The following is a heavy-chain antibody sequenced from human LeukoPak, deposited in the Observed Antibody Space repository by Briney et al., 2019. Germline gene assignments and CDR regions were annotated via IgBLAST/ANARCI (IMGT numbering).Heavy chain of an antibody. CDR1: GGSISSYY. D-gene: IGHD3-22*01. J-gene: IGHJ4*02. CDR2: IYYSGST. V-gene: IGHV4-59*01. CDR3: ARSIVVVAFDY. Sequence: SETLSLTCTVSGGSISSYYWSWIRQPPGKGLEWIGYIYYSGSTNYNPSLKSRVTISVDTSKNQFSLKLSSVTAADTAVYHCARSIVVVAFDYWGQGTLVTVSS.